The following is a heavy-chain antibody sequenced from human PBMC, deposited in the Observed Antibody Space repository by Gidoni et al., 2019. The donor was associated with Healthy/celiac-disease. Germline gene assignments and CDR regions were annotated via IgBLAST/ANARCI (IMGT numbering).Heavy chain of an antibody. V-gene: IGHV4-31*01. D-gene: IGHD6-13*01. J-gene: IGHJ6*03. CDR2: IDYSGIT. Sequence: QVQLQESSPGLVKPSQTLSLTCNVSGGSISSACYYWSWLPQHPGKGLEWIGYIDYSGITYYNPSLKSLVTISVETLNNQFSLKLSSVTAADTAVYYCARSETLAAAGKKNYYYYYMDVWGKGTTVTVSS. CDR1: GGSISSACYY. CDR3: ARSETLAAAGKKNYYYYYMDV.